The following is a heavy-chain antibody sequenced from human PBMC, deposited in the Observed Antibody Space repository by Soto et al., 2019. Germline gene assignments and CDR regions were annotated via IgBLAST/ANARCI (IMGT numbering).Heavy chain of an antibody. J-gene: IGHJ4*02. CDR3: AKDTAPGFYDANGHLDY. Sequence: VQLVESGGGWVQPGGSRRLSCVVSGISFDDYAMHWVRQVPGKGLEWVSGINWDSGDIGYADSVKSRFTISRDNAKNSLYLQMNSLKTEDTALYYCAKDTAPGFYDANGHLDYWGQGTPVTVSS. CDR2: INWDSGDI. D-gene: IGHD2-8*01. CDR1: GISFDDYA. V-gene: IGHV3-9*01.